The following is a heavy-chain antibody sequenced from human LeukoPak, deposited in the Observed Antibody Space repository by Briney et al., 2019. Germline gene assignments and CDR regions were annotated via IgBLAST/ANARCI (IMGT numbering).Heavy chain of an antibody. J-gene: IGHJ4*02. CDR2: ISAYNGDT. CDR3: ARDSSPYIAAAGTQVAQVDY. CDR1: GYTFTSYG. V-gene: IGHV1-18*01. D-gene: IGHD6-13*01. Sequence: ASVKVSCKASGYTFTSYGFSWVRQAPGQGLEWMGWISAYNGDTKYALNLQGRVTMTTDTSTSTAYMKLRSLRSDDTAVYYCARDSSPYIAAAGTQVAQVDYWGQGTLVTVSS.